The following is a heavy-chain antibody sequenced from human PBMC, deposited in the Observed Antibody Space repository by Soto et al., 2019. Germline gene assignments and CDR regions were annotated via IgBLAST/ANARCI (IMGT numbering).Heavy chain of an antibody. CDR3: AKNSGWFNT. D-gene: IGHD3-10*01. Sequence: GGSLRLSCAASGFPFSSSDMTWVRQAPGKGLEWVSTIDGSGGTTYYADSVKGRFTISRDNSINTVFLQMNSLRADDTALYFCAKNSGWFNTWGQGALVTVSS. V-gene: IGHV3-23*01. CDR2: IDGSGGTT. CDR1: GFPFSSSD. J-gene: IGHJ5*02.